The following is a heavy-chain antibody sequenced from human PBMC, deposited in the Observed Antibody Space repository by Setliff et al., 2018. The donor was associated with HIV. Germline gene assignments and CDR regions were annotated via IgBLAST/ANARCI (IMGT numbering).Heavy chain of an antibody. D-gene: IGHD3-10*02. V-gene: IGHV4-59*01. CDR1: GASIRNYY. CDR2: IYNSGIT. Sequence: PSETLSLTCTVSGASIRNYYWSWVRQPPGKGLEWIGYIYNSGITNYNPSLESRVTISVDTSKNQFSLKVSSVTAADTAVYFCARGQDGHSVLFDYWGQGALVTVYS. J-gene: IGHJ4*02. CDR3: ARGQDGHSVLFDY.